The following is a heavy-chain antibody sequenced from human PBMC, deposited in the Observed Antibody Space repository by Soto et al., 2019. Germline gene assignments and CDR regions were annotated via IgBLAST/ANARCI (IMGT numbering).Heavy chain of an antibody. CDR2: IIPILGIA. CDR1: GGTFSSYT. V-gene: IGHV1-69*02. Sequence: QVQLVQSGAEVKKPGSSVKVSCKASGGTFSSYTISWVRQAPGQGLEWMGRIIPILGIANYAQKFQGRVTITADKSTSTAYMALSSLRSEDTAVYYCATYNSSSSDAFDIWGQGTMVTVSS. CDR3: ATYNSSSSDAFDI. J-gene: IGHJ3*02. D-gene: IGHD6-6*01.